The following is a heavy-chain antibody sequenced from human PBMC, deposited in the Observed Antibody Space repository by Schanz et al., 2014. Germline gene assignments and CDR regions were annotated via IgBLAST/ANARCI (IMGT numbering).Heavy chain of an antibody. J-gene: IGHJ4*02. CDR3: TIMVRRSTGFDY. D-gene: IGHD3-10*01. V-gene: IGHV3-48*01. CDR1: GFSVSNTY. Sequence: EVQLAESGGGLIQPGGSLRLSCVVSGFSVSNTYMHWVRQPPGKGLEWLSYISGSGNTIYYADSVKGRFTISRDNAKNSLYLQMNSLRAEDTAVYYCTIMVRRSTGFDYWGQGTLVTVSS. CDR2: ISGSGNTI.